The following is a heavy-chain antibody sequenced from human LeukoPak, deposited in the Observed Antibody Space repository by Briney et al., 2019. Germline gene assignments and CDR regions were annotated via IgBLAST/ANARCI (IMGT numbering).Heavy chain of an antibody. CDR2: IYHSGST. J-gene: IGHJ4*02. CDR3: ARAWVAYCGGDCYSATFDY. V-gene: IGHV4-4*02. CDR1: GGSISSSNW. Sequence: SSETLSLTCAVSGGSISSSNWWSWVRQPPGKGLEWIGEIYHSGSTNYNPSLKSRVTISVDKSKNQFSLKLSSVTAADTAVYYCARAWVAYCGGDCYSATFDYWGQGTLVTVSS. D-gene: IGHD2-21*02.